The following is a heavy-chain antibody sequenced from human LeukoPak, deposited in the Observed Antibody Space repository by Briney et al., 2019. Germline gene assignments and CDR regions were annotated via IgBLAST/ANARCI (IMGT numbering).Heavy chain of an antibody. CDR3: ARGPVLGITFGGVISSRQDY. CDR2: ISSSSSYI. V-gene: IGHV3-21*01. CDR1: GFTFSSYS. J-gene: IGHJ4*02. Sequence: GGSLRLSCAASGFTFSSYSMNWVRQAPGKGLEWVSSISSSSSYIYYADSVKGLFTISRDNAKNSLYLQMNSLRAEDTAVYYCARGPVLGITFGGVISSRQDYWGQGTLVTVSS. D-gene: IGHD3-16*02.